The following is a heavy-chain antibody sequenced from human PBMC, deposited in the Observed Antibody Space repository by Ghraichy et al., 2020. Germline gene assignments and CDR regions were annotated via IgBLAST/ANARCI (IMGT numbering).Heavy chain of an antibody. CDR2: FSHDGINK. Sequence: SCAASGFTFSSYAMHWVRQAPGKGLEWVAVFSHDGINKYYADSVKGRFTISRDNSKNTLYLQMNSLSADDTAVYYCAREPPTISNKDYYYGMDVWGEGTTVTDSS. V-gene: IGHV3-30-3*01. D-gene: IGHD5-24*01. CDR1: GFTFSSYA. J-gene: IGHJ6*04. CDR3: AREPPTISNKDYYYGMDV.